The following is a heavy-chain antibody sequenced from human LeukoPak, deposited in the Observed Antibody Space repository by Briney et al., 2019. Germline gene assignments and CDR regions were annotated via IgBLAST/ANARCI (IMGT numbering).Heavy chain of an antibody. CDR1: GFTFSSHF. D-gene: IGHD6-6*01. Sequence: GGSLRLSCAASGFTFSSHFMNWVRQAPGKGLEWVSLSSPGTDTYYADYVKGRFTISRDNARNSLYLQMNSLSAEDTAVYYCARERYSRSSHDALDLWGQGTMVTVSS. CDR2: SSPGTDT. V-gene: IGHV3-21*01. CDR3: ARERYSRSSHDALDL. J-gene: IGHJ3*01.